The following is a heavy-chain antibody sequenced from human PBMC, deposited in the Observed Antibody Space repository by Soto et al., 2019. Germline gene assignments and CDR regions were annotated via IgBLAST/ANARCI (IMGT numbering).Heavy chain of an antibody. V-gene: IGHV4-59*08. CDR1: SGPSSSHN. CDR3: VRQGIGYLHGLVDV. J-gene: IGHJ6*02. D-gene: IGHD2-15*01. CDR2: VYPTGGT. Sequence: QVQLQQSGPGLVTPSETLSLTCTVSSGPSSSHNWGWIRQTPGRGLEWIGYVYPTGGTSYNPSLNSRVTVSADTSTNHISLTLTSVTAADTAVYYCVRQGIGYLHGLVDVWGQGTTVTVSS.